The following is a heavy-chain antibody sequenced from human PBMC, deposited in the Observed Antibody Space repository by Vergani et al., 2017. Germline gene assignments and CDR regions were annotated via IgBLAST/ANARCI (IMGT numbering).Heavy chain of an antibody. V-gene: IGHV3-9*01. CDR1: GFTFDDYA. J-gene: IGHJ3*02. CDR3: AKDFGVHLTGHGNAFDI. D-gene: IGHD3-10*01. Sequence: EVQLVESGGGLVKPGGSLRLSCAASGFTFDDYAMHWVRQAPGKGLEWVSGISWNSGSIGYADSVKGRFTISRDNAKNSLYLQMNSLRAEDTALYYCAKDFGVHLTGHGNAFDIWGQGTMVTVSS. CDR2: ISWNSGSI.